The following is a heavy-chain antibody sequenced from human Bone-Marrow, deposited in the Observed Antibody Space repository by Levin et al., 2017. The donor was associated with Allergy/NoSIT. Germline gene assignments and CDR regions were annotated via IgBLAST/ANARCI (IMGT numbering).Heavy chain of an antibody. CDR2: IHHSGTT. D-gene: IGHD2-2*01. CDR1: GASISSSHW. CDR3: AGQTSYRVDY. J-gene: IGHJ4*02. Sequence: SETLSLTCAVSGASISSSHWWSWVRQPPGKGLEWIGEIHHSGTTYYNPSLKSRVTISVDKSQNDFSLELSSVTAADTAMYYCAGQTSYRVDYWGQGTLVTVSS. V-gene: IGHV4-4*02.